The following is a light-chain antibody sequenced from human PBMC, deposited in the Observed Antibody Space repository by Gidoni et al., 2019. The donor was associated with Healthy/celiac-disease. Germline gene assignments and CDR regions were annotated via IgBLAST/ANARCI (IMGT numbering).Light chain of an antibody. J-gene: IGKJ4*01. CDR2: KAS. CDR1: QSINSW. Sequence: DIQMTQSPSTLSASVGDRVPITYRASQSINSWLSWYQQKPGKAPQLLVYKASSLESGVPSRFSGSGSDTKFTLTIISLQPYDFATYYYRQYAGFTFGPGTKVEIK. CDR3: RQYAGFT. V-gene: IGKV1-5*03.